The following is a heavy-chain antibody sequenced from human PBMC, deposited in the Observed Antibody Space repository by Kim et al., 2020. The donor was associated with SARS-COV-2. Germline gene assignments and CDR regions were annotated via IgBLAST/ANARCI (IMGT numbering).Heavy chain of an antibody. Sequence: GGSLRLSCAASGFTFSSYSMNWVRQAPGKGLEWVSYISSSSSTIYYADSVKGRFTISRDNAKNSLYLQMNSLRDEDTAVYYCARDITMIVVAIDAFDIWGQGTMVTVSS. J-gene: IGHJ3*02. CDR2: ISSSSSTI. V-gene: IGHV3-48*02. CDR3: ARDITMIVVAIDAFDI. D-gene: IGHD3-22*01. CDR1: GFTFSSYS.